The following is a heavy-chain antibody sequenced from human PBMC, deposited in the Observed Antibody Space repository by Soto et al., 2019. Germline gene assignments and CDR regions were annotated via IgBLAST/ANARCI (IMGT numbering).Heavy chain of an antibody. J-gene: IGHJ4*02. D-gene: IGHD3-10*01. CDR2: IYYGGST. CDR1: GGSISSYY. V-gene: IGHV4-59*08. Sequence: SETLSLTCTVSGGSISSYYWSWIRQPPGKGLEWVGDIYYGGSTNYNPYLKSRVTISVDTSKNQFSLKLGSVTAADPAVYYCASSHLTIWFGEFPLYFDYWGQGTLVTVSS. CDR3: ASSHLTIWFGEFPLYFDY.